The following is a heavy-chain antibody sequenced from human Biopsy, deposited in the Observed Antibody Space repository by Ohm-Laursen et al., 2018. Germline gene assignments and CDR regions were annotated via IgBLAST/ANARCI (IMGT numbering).Heavy chain of an antibody. CDR1: GYTFTGQY. J-gene: IGHJ1*01. Sequence: GASVKVSCKASGYTFTGQYLHWVRQVPGQGLEWMGWINPHSGTTKFAQDFQDRVTMTRDTSITTAYMELRRIRSDDTAVYYCAKGQDLRGGAEYFQHWGQGALVTVSS. V-gene: IGHV1-2*02. CDR3: AKGQDLRGGAEYFQH. CDR2: INPHSGTT. D-gene: IGHD2-15*01.